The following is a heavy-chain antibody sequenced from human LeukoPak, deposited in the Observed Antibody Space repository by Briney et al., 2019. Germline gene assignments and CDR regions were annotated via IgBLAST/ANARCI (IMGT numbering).Heavy chain of an antibody. D-gene: IGHD1-7*01. V-gene: IGHV3-15*01. CDR3: TTADWNYATRGFDP. J-gene: IGHJ5*02. CDR1: GFTFSNAW. CDR2: IKSKTDGGTT. Sequence: GGPLRLSCAASGFTFSNAWMSWVRQAPGKGLEWVGRIKSKTDGGTTDYAAPVKGRFTISRDDSKNTLYLQMNSLKTEDTAVYYCTTADWNYATRGFDPWGQGTLVTVSS.